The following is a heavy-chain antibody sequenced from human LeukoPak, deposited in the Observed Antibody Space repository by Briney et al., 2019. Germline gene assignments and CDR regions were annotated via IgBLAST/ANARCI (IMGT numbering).Heavy chain of an antibody. Sequence: SETLSLTCAVFGGSFSGYYWNWIRQPPGKGLEWIGQINPSRNTNYNPSLKSRVTISVDTSKNQFSLKLSSVTAADTAVYYCARKLPMVRGVDAFDIWGQGTMVTVSS. D-gene: IGHD3-10*01. J-gene: IGHJ3*02. CDR3: ARKLPMVRGVDAFDI. V-gene: IGHV4-34*01. CDR1: GGSFSGYY. CDR2: INPSRNT.